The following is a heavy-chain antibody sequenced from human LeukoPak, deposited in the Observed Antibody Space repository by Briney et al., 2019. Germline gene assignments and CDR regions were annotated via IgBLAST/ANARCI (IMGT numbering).Heavy chain of an antibody. D-gene: IGHD2-8*02. CDR3: ARDHWSNAFDI. Sequence: PGGSLRLSCAASGFTFNSYSMNWVRQAPGKGLEWVSYISSSSTKYYADSVKGRFTISRDNAKNSLYLQMNSLRDEDTAVYYCARDHWSNAFDIWGQGTVVTVSS. CDR2: ISSSSTK. V-gene: IGHV3-48*02. J-gene: IGHJ3*02. CDR1: GFTFNSYS.